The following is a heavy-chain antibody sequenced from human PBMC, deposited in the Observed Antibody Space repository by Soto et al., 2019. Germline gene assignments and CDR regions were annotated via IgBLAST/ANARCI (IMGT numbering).Heavy chain of an antibody. CDR1: GYTFTTYG. CDR3: AREPRRHRCSSRGGGLDP. Sequence: QVQLVQSGTEVKKPGASVKVSCKASGYTFTTYGISWVRQAPGQELEWMGWISADDGETSYGQKFQDPVTINTDTKTRTAYKELRSRKADGPALYYCAREPRRHRCSSRGGGLDPWGQGTLVTVSS. J-gene: IGHJ5*02. CDR2: ISADDGET. V-gene: IGHV1-18*01. D-gene: IGHD6-13*01.